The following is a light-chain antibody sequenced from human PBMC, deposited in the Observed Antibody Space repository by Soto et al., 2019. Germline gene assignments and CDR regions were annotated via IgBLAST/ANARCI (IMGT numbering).Light chain of an antibody. V-gene: IGKV1-9*01. Sequence: IQLTQSPSSLSASVGDRVTITCRASQDINNYFAWFQQKPGKAPKLLTYAPSTLQSEVPSRFSGSGSGTDFTLTISSLQPEDFATYYCQQLRSYPLTFGGGTLVEI. J-gene: IGKJ4*01. CDR1: QDINNY. CDR2: APS. CDR3: QQLRSYPLT.